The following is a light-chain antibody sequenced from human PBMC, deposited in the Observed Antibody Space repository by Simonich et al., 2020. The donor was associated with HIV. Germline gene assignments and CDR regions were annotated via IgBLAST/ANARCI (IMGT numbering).Light chain of an antibody. Sequence: EIVLTQSPVTLSLSPGARATPSCRASQSVSSSYLTWYQQTPGLAPRLLIYGASSRATVIPDRFSGSGSGTDFTLTISRLEPEDFATYYCQQSYTTPYTFGQGTNLEIK. V-gene: IGKV3-20*01. J-gene: IGKJ2*01. CDR3: QQSYTTPYT. CDR1: QSVSSSY. CDR2: GAS.